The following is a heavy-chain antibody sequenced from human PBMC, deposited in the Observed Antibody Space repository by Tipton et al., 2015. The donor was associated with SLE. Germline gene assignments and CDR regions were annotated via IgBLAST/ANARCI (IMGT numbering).Heavy chain of an antibody. Sequence: TLSLICTVSGGSISSSSYYWGWIRQHPGKGLEWIGYIYYSGSTYYNPSLKSRVTISVDTSKNQFSLKLSSVTAADTAVYYCARGSGGGRGACDSWGQGKLVTVSS. V-gene: IGHV4-31*03. CDR3: ARGSGGGRGACDS. CDR1: GGSISSSSYY. J-gene: IGHJ3*02. CDR2: IYYSGST. D-gene: IGHD2-15*01.